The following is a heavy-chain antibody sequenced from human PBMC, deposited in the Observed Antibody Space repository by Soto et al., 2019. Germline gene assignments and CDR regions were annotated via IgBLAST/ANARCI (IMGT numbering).Heavy chain of an antibody. D-gene: IGHD1-1*01. CDR2: LYDVDGT. CDR1: GLTVSGKKY. V-gene: IGHV3-53*01. J-gene: IGHJ3*01. CDR3: ASWHEREHAYDV. Sequence: GGSLRLSCAAFGLTVSGKKYVAWVRQAPGKGLEWISALYDVDGTYYADSVKGRFTTSSDSSKTTVYLQMNGLRPDDTAVYYCASWHEREHAYDVWGRGTTVTVSS.